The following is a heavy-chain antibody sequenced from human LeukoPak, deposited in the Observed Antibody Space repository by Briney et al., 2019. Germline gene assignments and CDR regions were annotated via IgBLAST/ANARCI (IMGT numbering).Heavy chain of an antibody. Sequence: ASVKVSCKASGYTFTSYYMHWVRQAPGQGPEWMGIINPSGGSTSYAQKFQGRVTMTRDTSTSTVYMELSSLRSEDTAVYYCARDGPPSLSGYSYGFSANYYYYGMDVWGQGTTVTVSS. V-gene: IGHV1-46*01. CDR2: INPSGGST. J-gene: IGHJ6*02. CDR3: ARDGPPSLSGYSYGFSANYYYYGMDV. D-gene: IGHD5-18*01. CDR1: GYTFTSYY.